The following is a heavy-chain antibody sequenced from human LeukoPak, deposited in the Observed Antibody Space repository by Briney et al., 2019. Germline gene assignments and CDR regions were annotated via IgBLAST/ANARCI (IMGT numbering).Heavy chain of an antibody. Sequence: GGSLRLSCAASGFTFSSYWMNWVRQAPGKGLVWVSRIASDGSSTTYADSVKGRFSISRDNAKNTLYLQMNSLRAEDTAVYYCARGRYCSSTSCYRADYYYYGMDVWGQGTTVTVSS. D-gene: IGHD2-2*01. CDR3: ARGRYCSSTSCYRADYYYYGMDV. CDR2: IASDGSST. CDR1: GFTFSSYW. V-gene: IGHV3-74*01. J-gene: IGHJ6*02.